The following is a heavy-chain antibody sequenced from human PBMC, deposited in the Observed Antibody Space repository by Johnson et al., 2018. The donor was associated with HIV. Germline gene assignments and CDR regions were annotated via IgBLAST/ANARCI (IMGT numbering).Heavy chain of an antibody. CDR2: ISYDGSNK. CDR1: GFTFISYA. Sequence: VHLVESGGGVVQPGRSLRLSCAASGFTFISYAMHWVRQATGKGLEWVAVISYDGSNKYYADSVKGRFTISRDNSKNTLYVQMNSLRGGDTAVYYCARGGAHDAFDIWGQGTMVTVSS. J-gene: IGHJ3*02. V-gene: IGHV3-30-3*01. CDR3: ARGGAHDAFDI. D-gene: IGHD3-16*01.